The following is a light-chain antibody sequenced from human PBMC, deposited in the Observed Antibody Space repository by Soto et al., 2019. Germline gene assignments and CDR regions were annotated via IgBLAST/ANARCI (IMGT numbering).Light chain of an antibody. V-gene: IGKV3-15*01. CDR3: QQYNKWPPYT. J-gene: IGKJ2*01. Sequence: EIVMTQSPATLSVSPGERATLSCRASQSVSSDLAWYQQKPGQAPRLLIYGASTRATGIPARFSGSGSGTEFTLTISSLQSEDFAVYYCQQYNKWPPYTLGQGTNLEIK. CDR2: GAS. CDR1: QSVSSD.